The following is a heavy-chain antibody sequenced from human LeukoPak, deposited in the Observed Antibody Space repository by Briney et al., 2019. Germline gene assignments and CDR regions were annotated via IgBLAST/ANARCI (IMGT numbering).Heavy chain of an antibody. V-gene: IGHV6-1*01. CDR2: TYYRSKWSN. D-gene: IGHD6-6*01. CDR1: GDSVSSNRAS. Sequence: SQTLSLICAVSGDSVSSNRASWNWIRQSPSGGLEWLGRTYYRSKWSNDYADSVKSRITISPDPPKNEFSLQLNSVTPEDTAVYYCARDPDSSYEWGPFDSWGQGTLVTDSS. J-gene: IGHJ5*01. CDR3: ARDPDSSYEWGPFDS.